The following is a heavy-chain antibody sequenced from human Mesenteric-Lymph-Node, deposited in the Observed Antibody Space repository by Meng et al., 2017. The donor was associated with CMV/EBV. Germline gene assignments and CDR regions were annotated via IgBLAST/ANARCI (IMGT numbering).Heavy chain of an antibody. CDR1: TFSSSG. CDR3: GAGYYYGMDV. J-gene: IGHJ6*02. V-gene: IGHV4-39*01. CDR2: IYYSGST. Sequence: TFSSSGMSWVRQAPGKGLEWIGSIYYSGSTYYNPSLKSRVTISVDTSKNQFSLKLSSVTAADTAVYYCGAGYYYGMDVWGQGTTVTVSS.